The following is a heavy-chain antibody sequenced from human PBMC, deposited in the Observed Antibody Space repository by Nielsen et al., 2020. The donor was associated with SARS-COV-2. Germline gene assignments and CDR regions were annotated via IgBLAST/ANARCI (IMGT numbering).Heavy chain of an antibody. V-gene: IGHV1-69*13. J-gene: IGHJ6*02. D-gene: IGHD4-17*01. CDR1: EYTFTDYY. CDR2: IIPIFGTA. Sequence: SVKVSCKASEYTFTDYYIHWVRQAPGPGLEWMGGIIPIFGTANYAQKFQGRVTITADESTSTAYMELSSLRSEDTAVYYCARDLSRAVTTRYYGMDVWGQGTTVTVSS. CDR3: ARDLSRAVTTRYYGMDV.